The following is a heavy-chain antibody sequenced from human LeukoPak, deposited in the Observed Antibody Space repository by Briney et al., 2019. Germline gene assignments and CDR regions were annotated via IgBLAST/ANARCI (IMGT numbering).Heavy chain of an antibody. CDR2: ISAYNGNT. D-gene: IGHD3-22*01. J-gene: IGHJ4*02. Sequence: GASVKVSCKASGYNFRSYGISWVRQAPGQGLEWMGWISAYNGNTNYAQKLQGRVTMTTDTSTSTTYMELRSLRSDDTAVYYCARDPGYSDSSGYYYYWGQGTLVTVSS. CDR1: GYNFRSYG. V-gene: IGHV1-18*01. CDR3: ARDPGYSDSSGYYYY.